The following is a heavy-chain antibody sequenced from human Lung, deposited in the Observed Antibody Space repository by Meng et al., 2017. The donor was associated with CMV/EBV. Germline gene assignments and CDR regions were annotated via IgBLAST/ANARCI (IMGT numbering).Heavy chain of an antibody. D-gene: IGHD3-3*01. J-gene: IGHJ4*02. CDR3: ARDRVGRRFLEWLGLRY. CDR1: EYTFTAYY. Sequence: ASVKVSXKASEYTFTAYYIHWVRQAPGQGLEWMGWIDPNGGGTNYAQKFQDRVTMTSDTSIRTAYMELRSLRSDDTAVYYCARDRVGRRFLEWLGLRYWGQGTLVTVSS. CDR2: IDPNGGGT. V-gene: IGHV1-2*02.